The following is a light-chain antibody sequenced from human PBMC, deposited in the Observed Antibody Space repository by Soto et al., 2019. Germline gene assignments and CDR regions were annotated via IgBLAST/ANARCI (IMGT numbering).Light chain of an antibody. CDR2: LEGSGTY. CDR3: ETWDSNTHSP. CDR1: SGRSNNI. V-gene: IGLV4-60*03. J-gene: IGLJ2*01. Sequence: QSVLTQSSSASASLGSSVKLTCTLDSGRSNNIIAWHQQQPGKAPRYLMKLEGSGTYTKGSGVPDRFSGSSSGADRYLTISNLQSEDEAVYHCETWDSNTHSPFGGGTKLTVL.